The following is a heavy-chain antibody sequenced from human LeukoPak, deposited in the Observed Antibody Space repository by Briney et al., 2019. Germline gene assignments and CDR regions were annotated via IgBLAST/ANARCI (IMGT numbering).Heavy chain of an antibody. CDR1: GFSFSSYE. Sequence: QSGGSLRLSCAASGFSFSSYEMNWVRQAPGKGLEWVSYISSSGSGIYNADSVKGRFTISRDNAKNSLYLQMNSLRAEDTAVYYCARGYYYGSATLGPFDPWGQGTLDTVSS. V-gene: IGHV3-48*03. D-gene: IGHD3-10*01. CDR2: ISSSGSGI. CDR3: ARGYYYGSATLGPFDP. J-gene: IGHJ5*02.